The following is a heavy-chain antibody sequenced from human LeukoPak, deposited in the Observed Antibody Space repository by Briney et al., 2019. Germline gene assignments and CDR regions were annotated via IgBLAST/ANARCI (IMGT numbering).Heavy chain of an antibody. D-gene: IGHD2-8*01. CDR2: IIPIFGTA. V-gene: IGHV1-69*05. J-gene: IGHJ6*03. CDR1: GGTFSSYA. CDR3: ARGGYCTNGVCRSGYYYYYMDV. Sequence: ASVEVSCKASGGTFSSYAISWVRQAPGQGLEWMGGIIPIFGTANYAQKFQGRVTITTDESTSTAYMELSSLRSEDTAVYYCARGGYCTNGVCRSGYYYYYMDVWGKGTTVTVSS.